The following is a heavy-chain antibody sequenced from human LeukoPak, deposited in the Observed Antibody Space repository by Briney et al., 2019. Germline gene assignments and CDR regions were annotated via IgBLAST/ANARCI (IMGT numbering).Heavy chain of an antibody. CDR3: ARGGPDYGSYYYMDV. CDR1: GGSFTSFY. Sequence: SQTLSLTCAVYGGSFTSFYWSWIRQPPGKGLEWIGEINHSGSTNYNPSLKSRLTISVDTSKNQFSLNLSSVTAADTAVYYCARGGPDYGSYYYMDVWGKGTTVTVSS. V-gene: IGHV4-34*01. J-gene: IGHJ6*03. D-gene: IGHD4-17*01. CDR2: INHSGST.